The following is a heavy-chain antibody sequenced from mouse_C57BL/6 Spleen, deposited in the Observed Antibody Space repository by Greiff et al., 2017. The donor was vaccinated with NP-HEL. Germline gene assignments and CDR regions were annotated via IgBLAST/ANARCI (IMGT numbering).Heavy chain of an antibody. Sequence: QVQLQQPGAELVMPGASVKLSCKASGSTFTSYWMPWVTQRPGQALEWIGEIGPSDSFTNYNQKFKGKSTFTVEKSSSTAYMQLSSLTSEYSAVYYCARNYEGAMDYWGQGTSVTVSS. CDR3: ARNYEGAMDY. J-gene: IGHJ4*01. CDR2: IGPSDSFT. D-gene: IGHD2-4*01. CDR1: GSTFTSYW. V-gene: IGHV1-69*01.